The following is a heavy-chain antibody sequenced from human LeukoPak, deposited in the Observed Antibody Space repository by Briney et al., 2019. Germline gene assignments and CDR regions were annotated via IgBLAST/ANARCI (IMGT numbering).Heavy chain of an antibody. Sequence: PSETLSLTCTVSGGSISSSSYYWGWIRQPPGKGLEWIGSVYYTGASYYNPSLKSRVTISVDTSKNQFSLKLSSVTAADTAVYYCARGRGYSGYDQLGYFDYWGQGTLVTVSS. CDR2: VYYTGAS. CDR3: ARGRGYSGYDQLGYFDY. J-gene: IGHJ4*02. V-gene: IGHV4-39*07. CDR1: GGSISSSSYY. D-gene: IGHD5-12*01.